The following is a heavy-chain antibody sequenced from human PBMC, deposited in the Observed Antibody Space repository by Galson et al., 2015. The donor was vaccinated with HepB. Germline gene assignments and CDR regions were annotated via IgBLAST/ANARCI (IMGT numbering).Heavy chain of an antibody. D-gene: IGHD6-13*01. Sequence: SLRLSCAASGFTFSSYAMHWVRQAPGKGLEWVAVISYDGSNKYYADSVKGRFTISRDNSKNTLYLQMNSLRAEDTAVYYCARVVWAAAALGYDYWGQGTLVTVSS. CDR1: GFTFSSYA. CDR2: ISYDGSNK. J-gene: IGHJ4*02. V-gene: IGHV3-30*04. CDR3: ARVVWAAAALGYDY.